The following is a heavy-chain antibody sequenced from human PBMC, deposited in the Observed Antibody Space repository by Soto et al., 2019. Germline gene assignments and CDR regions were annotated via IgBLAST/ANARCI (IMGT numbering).Heavy chain of an antibody. D-gene: IGHD2-2*01. CDR3: ARAYCSSTSCYHMDV. Sequence: GGSLRLSCVGSGYRFSEYAMAWVRQAPGKGLEWVAVIWYDGSNKYYADSVKGRFTISRDNSKNTLYLQMNSLRAEDTAVYYCARAYCSSTSCYHMDVWGQGTTVTVSS. CDR2: IWYDGSNK. CDR1: GYRFSEYA. V-gene: IGHV3-33*08. J-gene: IGHJ6*02.